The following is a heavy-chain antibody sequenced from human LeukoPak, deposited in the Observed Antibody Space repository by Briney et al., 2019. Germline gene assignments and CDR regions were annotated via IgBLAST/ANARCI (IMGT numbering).Heavy chain of an antibody. V-gene: IGHV4-34*01. CDR2: INHSGST. Sequence: SEILSLTCAVYGGSFSGYYWSWIRQPPGKGLEWIGEINHSGSTNYNPSLKSRVTISVDTSKNQFSLKLSSVTAADTAVYYCARRRSSGYYYQYYFDYWGQGTLVTVSS. D-gene: IGHD3-22*01. CDR3: ARRRSSGYYYQYYFDY. CDR1: GGSFSGYY. J-gene: IGHJ4*02.